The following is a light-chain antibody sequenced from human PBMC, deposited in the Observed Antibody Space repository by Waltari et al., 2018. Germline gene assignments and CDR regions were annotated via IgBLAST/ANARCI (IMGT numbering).Light chain of an antibody. V-gene: IGKV1-5*03. CDR1: QSIGSW. CDR3: QRYNSYPST. J-gene: IGKJ3*01. CDR2: EAT. Sequence: DIQMTQSPSTLSASVGDRVTITCRASQSIGSWLAWYQQKPGKAPKLLIYEATSLESGVPSRCSASGSGTEFTLTISSLQPDDFATYYCQRYNSYPSTFGPGTKVDI.